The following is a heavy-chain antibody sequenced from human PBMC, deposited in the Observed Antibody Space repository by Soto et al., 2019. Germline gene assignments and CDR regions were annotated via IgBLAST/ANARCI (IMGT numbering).Heavy chain of an antibody. D-gene: IGHD6-19*01. CDR3: AKAGFSGGWSPSYFDY. CDR2: MSGTGGST. V-gene: IGHV3-23*01. CDR1: GFTFSSYA. Sequence: EVQLLESGGGLVQPGRSLRLSCAASGFTFSSYAMNWVRQAPGKGLEWVSAMSGTGGSTYYADSVKGRFTISRDNSKDQLYLQMNSLRVADTAVFPCAKAGFSGGWSPSYFDYWGQGTLVTVSS. J-gene: IGHJ4*02.